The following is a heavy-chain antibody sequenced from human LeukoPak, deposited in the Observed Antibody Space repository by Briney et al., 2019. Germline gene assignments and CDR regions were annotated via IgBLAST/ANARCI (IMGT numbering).Heavy chain of an antibody. V-gene: IGHV3-49*03. CDR3: TRENDATYSGSYYGDYFDY. D-gene: IGHD1-26*01. J-gene: IGHJ4*02. CDR1: GFTFGDYA. CDR2: IRSKAYGGTT. Sequence: GGSLRLSCTASGFTFGDYAMSWFRQAPGKGLEWVGFIRSKAYGGTTEYAASVKGRFTISGDDSKSIAYLQMNSLKTEDTAVYYCTRENDATYSGSYYGDYFDYWGQGTLVTVSS.